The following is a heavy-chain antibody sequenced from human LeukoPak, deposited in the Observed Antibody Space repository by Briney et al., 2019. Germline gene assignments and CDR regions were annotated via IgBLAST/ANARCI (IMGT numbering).Heavy chain of an antibody. CDR3: ARSNYGTYDY. Sequence: GGSLRLPCAASGFTFGRHWMNWVRQAPGKGLEWVASITPDGRDRYYVDSVKGRFTVSRDNAKNSLYLQMISLRGEDTAVYFCARSNYGTYDYWGQGALVTVSS. V-gene: IGHV3-7*01. CDR1: GFTFGRHW. J-gene: IGHJ4*02. D-gene: IGHD1-26*01. CDR2: ITPDGRDR.